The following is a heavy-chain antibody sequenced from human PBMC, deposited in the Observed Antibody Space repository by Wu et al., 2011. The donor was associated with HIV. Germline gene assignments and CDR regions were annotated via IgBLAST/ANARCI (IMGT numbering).Heavy chain of an antibody. Sequence: SVKVSCKASGYTFTAYYLHWLRQAPGQGLEWMGWINPNSGGTEYAQTFQGRVIMTRDTSISTAYMELSRLGSDDTALYYCARRLADYYYYMDVWGQGTAVTVSS. CDR2: INPNSGGT. J-gene: IGHJ6*03. D-gene: IGHD2-21*01. CDR3: ARRLADYYYYMDV. V-gene: IGHV1-2*02. CDR1: GYTFTAYY.